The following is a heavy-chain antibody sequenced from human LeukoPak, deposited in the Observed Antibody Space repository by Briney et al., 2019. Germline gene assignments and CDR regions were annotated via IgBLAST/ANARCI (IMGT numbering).Heavy chain of an antibody. CDR1: GGSISSSSYY. V-gene: IGHV4-39*07. D-gene: IGHD4-17*01. CDR3: ARDRTVNYMDV. J-gene: IGHJ6*03. Sequence: SETLSLTCTVSGGSISSSSYYWGWIRQPPGKGLEWIGSIYYSGSTYYNPSLKSRVTISVDTSKNQFSLKLSSVTAADTAVYYCARDRTVNYMDVWGKGTTVTVSS. CDR2: IYYSGST.